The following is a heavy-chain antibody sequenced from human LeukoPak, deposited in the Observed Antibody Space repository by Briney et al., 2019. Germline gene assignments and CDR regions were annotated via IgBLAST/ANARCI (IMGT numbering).Heavy chain of an antibody. CDR1: GGSFRGYY. D-gene: IGHD6-6*01. Sequence: SETLSLTCAVYGGSFRGYYWSWIRQPPGKGLEWIGEINHSGSTNYNPSLKSRVTISVDTSKNQFSLKLSSVTAADTAVYYCARGAARYFQHWGQGTLVTVSS. V-gene: IGHV4-34*01. CDR2: INHSGST. J-gene: IGHJ1*01. CDR3: ARGAARYFQH.